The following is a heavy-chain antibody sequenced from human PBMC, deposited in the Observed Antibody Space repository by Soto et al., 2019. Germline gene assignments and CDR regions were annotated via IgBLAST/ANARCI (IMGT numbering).Heavy chain of an antibody. J-gene: IGHJ6*02. Sequence: ASVKVSCKASGYTFTSYGISWVRQAPGQGLEWMGWISAYNGNTNYAQKLQGRVTMTTDTSTSTAYIELRSLRADDTAVYYCERGDYYDSSGPSGNYYYYGMDVWGQGTTVTVS. CDR1: GYTFTSYG. V-gene: IGHV1-18*01. CDR3: ERGDYYDSSGPSGNYYYYGMDV. CDR2: ISAYNGNT. D-gene: IGHD3-22*01.